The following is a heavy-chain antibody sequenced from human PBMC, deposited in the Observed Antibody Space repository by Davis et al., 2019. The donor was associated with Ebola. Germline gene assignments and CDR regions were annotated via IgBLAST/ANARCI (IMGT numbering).Heavy chain of an antibody. J-gene: IGHJ4*02. V-gene: IGHV3-33*05. CDR1: GFTFSSYG. D-gene: IGHD3-10*01. CDR2: ISYDGSNK. Sequence: GESLKISCAASGFTFSSYGMHWVRQAPGKGLEWVAVISYDGSNKYYADSVKGRFTISRDNSKNTLYLQMNSLRAEDTAVYYCAKDRRGSYYRAYFDYWGQGTLVTVSS. CDR3: AKDRRGSYYRAYFDY.